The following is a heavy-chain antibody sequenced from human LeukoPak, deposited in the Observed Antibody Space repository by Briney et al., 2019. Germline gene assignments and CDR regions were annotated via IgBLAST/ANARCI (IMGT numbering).Heavy chain of an antibody. J-gene: IGHJ5*02. CDR1: GFTFSSYE. Sequence: PGGSLRLSCAASGFTFSSYEMNWVRQAPGKGLEWVSYISSSGSTICYADSVKGRFTISRDNAKNSLYLQMNSLRAEDTAVYYCAREGGSGWYSNWFDPWGQGTLVTVSS. V-gene: IGHV3-48*03. CDR3: AREGGSGWYSNWFDP. D-gene: IGHD6-19*01. CDR2: ISSSGSTI.